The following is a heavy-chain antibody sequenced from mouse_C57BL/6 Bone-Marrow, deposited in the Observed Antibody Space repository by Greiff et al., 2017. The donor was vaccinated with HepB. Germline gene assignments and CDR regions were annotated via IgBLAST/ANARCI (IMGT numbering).Heavy chain of an antibody. CDR1: GYSFTGYY. Sequence: EVQLQQSGPELVKPGASVKISCKASGYSFTGYYMNWVKQSPEKSLEWIGEINPSTGGTTYNQKFKAKATLTVDKSSSTAYMQLKSLTSEDSAVYYCARGSKYYFDYWGQGTTLTVSS. V-gene: IGHV1-42*01. J-gene: IGHJ2*01. CDR2: INPSTGGT. D-gene: IGHD1-1*01. CDR3: ARGSKYYFDY.